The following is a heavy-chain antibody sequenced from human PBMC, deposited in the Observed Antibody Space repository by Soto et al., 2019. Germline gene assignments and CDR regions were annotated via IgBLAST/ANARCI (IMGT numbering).Heavy chain of an antibody. D-gene: IGHD3-3*01. V-gene: IGHV4-59*01. CDR1: GGSISSYY. CDR3: ARGITIFGVVTKGYYYMDV. Sequence: PSETLSLTCTVSGGSISSYYWSWIRQPPGKGLEWIGYIYYSGSTNYNPSLKSRVTISVDTSKNQFSLKLSSVTAADTAVYYCARGITIFGVVTKGYYYMDVWGKGTTVTVS. CDR2: IYYSGST. J-gene: IGHJ6*03.